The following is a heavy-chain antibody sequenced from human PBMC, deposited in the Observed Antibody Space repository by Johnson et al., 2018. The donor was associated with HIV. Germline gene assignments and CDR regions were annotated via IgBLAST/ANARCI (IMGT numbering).Heavy chain of an antibody. CDR3: AKTVIVVVPAARGDAFDI. CDR1: GFTFSSYA. J-gene: IGHJ3*02. CDR2: ISGSGGST. V-gene: IGHV3-23*04. D-gene: IGHD2-2*01. Sequence: VQLVESGGGLVQPGGSLRLYCAASGFTFSSYAMSWVRQAPGKGLEWVSAISGSGGSTYYADSVKGRFTISRDNSKNTLYLQMNSLRAEDTAVYYCAKTVIVVVPAARGDAFDIWGQGTMVTVSS.